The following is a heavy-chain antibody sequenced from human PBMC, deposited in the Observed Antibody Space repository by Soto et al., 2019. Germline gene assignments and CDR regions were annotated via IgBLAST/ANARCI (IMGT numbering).Heavy chain of an antibody. CDR1: GGSISSYY. Sequence: SETLSLTCTVSGGSISSYYWSWIRQPPGKGLEWIGYIYYSGSTNYNPSLKSRVTISVDTSKNQFSLKLSSVTAADTAVYYCARQGYDFWSGYSPYYYMDVWGKGTTVTVSS. J-gene: IGHJ6*03. V-gene: IGHV4-59*08. D-gene: IGHD3-3*01. CDR3: ARQGYDFWSGYSPYYYMDV. CDR2: IYYSGST.